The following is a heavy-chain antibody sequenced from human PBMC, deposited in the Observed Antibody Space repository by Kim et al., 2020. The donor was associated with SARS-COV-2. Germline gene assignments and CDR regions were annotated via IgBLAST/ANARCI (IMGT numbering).Heavy chain of an antibody. CDR2: YPGDSDT. D-gene: IGHD2-15*01. J-gene: IGHJ4*02. V-gene: IGHV5-51*01. CDR3: ARIGDF. Sequence: YPGDSDTRYSPSFQGQVTISTDKSISTAYLRWSRLKASDTALYYCARIGDFWGQGTLVTVSS.